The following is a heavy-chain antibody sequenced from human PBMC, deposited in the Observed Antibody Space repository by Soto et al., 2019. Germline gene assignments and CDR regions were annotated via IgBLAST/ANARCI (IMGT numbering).Heavy chain of an antibody. D-gene: IGHD3-22*01. Sequence: SETLSLTCTVSGGSISTYYWSWIRQPPGGTLEWIGYIYASGATTYNPSLESRVTMSVDMPNNEFSLELTSLTAADTAVYYCASSHSFDGSIYHYYYCLWGQG. CDR2: IYASGAT. CDR1: GGSISTYY. V-gene: IGHV4-59*01. CDR3: ASSHSFDGSIYHYYYCL. J-gene: IGHJ1*01.